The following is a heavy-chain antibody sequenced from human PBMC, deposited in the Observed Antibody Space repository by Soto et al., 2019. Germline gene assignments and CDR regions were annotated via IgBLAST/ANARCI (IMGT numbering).Heavy chain of an antibody. Sequence: GGSLRLSCAASGFTFSSYGMHWVRQAPGKGLEWVAVISYDGSNKYYADSVKGRFTISRDNSKNTLYLQMNSLRAEDTAVYYCAKRGLVPTDYWGQGTLVTSPQ. J-gene: IGHJ4*02. V-gene: IGHV3-30*18. CDR3: AKRGLVPTDY. CDR1: GFTFSSYG. D-gene: IGHD3-9*01. CDR2: ISYDGSNK.